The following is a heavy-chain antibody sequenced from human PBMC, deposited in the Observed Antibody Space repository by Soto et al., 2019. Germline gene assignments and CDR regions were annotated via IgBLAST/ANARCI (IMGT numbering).Heavy chain of an antibody. CDR3: ARDSY. Sequence: QVQLVESGGGVVQPGRSLRLFCAASGFTFSSYAMHWVRQAPGKGLEWVAVISYDGSNKYYADSVKGRFTISRDNSKNTLYLQMNSLRAEDTAVYYCARDSYWGQGTLVTVSS. CDR1: GFTFSSYA. V-gene: IGHV3-30-3*01. CDR2: ISYDGSNK. J-gene: IGHJ4*02.